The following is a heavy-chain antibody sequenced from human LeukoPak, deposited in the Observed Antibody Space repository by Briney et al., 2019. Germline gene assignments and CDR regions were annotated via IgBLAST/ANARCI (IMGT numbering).Heavy chain of an antibody. Sequence: SVKVSCKASGGTFSSYAISWVRQAPGQGLEWMGGFIPIFGTANYAQKFQGRVTITADESTSIAYMELSSLRSEDTAVYYCARDYGDYAFTFDPWGQGTLVTVSS. V-gene: IGHV1-69*01. CDR1: GGTFSSYA. J-gene: IGHJ5*02. CDR2: FIPIFGTA. CDR3: ARDYGDYAFTFDP. D-gene: IGHD4-17*01.